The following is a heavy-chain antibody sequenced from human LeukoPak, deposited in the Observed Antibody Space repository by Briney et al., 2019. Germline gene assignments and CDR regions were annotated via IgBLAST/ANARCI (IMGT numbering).Heavy chain of an antibody. J-gene: IGHJ4*02. D-gene: IGHD6-19*01. CDR2: ISYDGSNK. V-gene: IGHV3-30-3*01. Sequence: PGGSLRLSCAASGLTFSSYAMHWVRQAPGKGLEWVAVISYDGSNKYYADSVKGRFTISRDNSKNTLYLQMNSLRAEDTAVYYCARDGARYSSGSSFDYWGQGTLVTVSS. CDR1: GLTFSSYA. CDR3: ARDGARYSSGSSFDY.